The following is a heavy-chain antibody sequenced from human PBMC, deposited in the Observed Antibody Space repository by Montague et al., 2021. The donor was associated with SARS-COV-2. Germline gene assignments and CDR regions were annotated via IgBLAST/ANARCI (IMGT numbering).Heavy chain of an antibody. V-gene: IGHV4-59*01. CDR3: ARGEILTANSGYIYHGMDV. J-gene: IGHJ6*02. CDR2: IYYSRST. CDR1: GGSIRNYH. D-gene: IGHD3-9*01. Sequence: SETLSLTCTVSGGSIRNYHWTWIRQSPGKGLEWIGFIYYSRSTNSNPSLESRVTISVDTSKNQFSLNLTSVTAADTAVYYCARGEILTANSGYIYHGMDVWGQGTTVTVSS.